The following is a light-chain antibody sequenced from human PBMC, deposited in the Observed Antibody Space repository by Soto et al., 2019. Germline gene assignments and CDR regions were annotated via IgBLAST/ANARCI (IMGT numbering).Light chain of an antibody. J-gene: IGLJ1*01. CDR2: SNN. CDR3: AAWDDSLNGLYV. V-gene: IGLV1-44*01. CDR1: SSNIGSNT. Sequence: QSALTQPPSASGTPGQRVTISCSGSSSNIGSNTVNWYQQLPGTAPKLLIYSNNQRPSGVPDRFSGSKSGTSASLAISGLQSEDEADNYCAAWDDSLNGLYVFGTGTKVTVL.